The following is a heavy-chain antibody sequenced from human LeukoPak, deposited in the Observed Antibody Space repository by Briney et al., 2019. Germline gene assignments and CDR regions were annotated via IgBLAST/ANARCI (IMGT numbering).Heavy chain of an antibody. CDR1: GFSISSDYY. J-gene: IGHJ6*02. V-gene: IGHV4-38-2*02. CDR2: IYHDGST. Sequence: SETLSLTCNVFGFSISSDYYWGWIRQPPGEGLEWTATIYHDGSTYYNPSLKGRVIISLDTSKNQFSLTLTYVTAADTAVYYCARDKVVRGKGGMDVWGQGTTVTVSS. CDR3: ARDKVVRGKGGMDV. D-gene: IGHD3-10*01.